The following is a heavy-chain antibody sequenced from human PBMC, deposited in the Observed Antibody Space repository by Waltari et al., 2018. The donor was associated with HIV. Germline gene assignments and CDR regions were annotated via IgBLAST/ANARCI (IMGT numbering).Heavy chain of an antibody. CDR3: ARVSAWFHLEGGDV. D-gene: IGHD3-3*01. V-gene: IGHV4-39*01. Sequence: QLQLQESGPGLVKPSETLSLTCRVSGGSISGNRHYWGWIRQPPGKGLEWLGSIDYSGNTYYKSALQTRITISLDMSKNLFSLNRRSVTAADTAVYYCARVSAWFHLEGGDVGGQGTTVTVSS. J-gene: IGHJ6*02. CDR1: GGSISGNRHY. CDR2: IDYSGNT.